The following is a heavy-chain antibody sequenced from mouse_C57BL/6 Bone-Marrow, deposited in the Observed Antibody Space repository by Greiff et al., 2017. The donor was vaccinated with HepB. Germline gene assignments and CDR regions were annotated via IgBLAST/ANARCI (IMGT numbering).Heavy chain of an antibody. J-gene: IGHJ1*03. CDR2: ISNGGGST. Sequence: EVQGVESGGGLVQPGGSLKLSCAASGFTFSDYYMYWVRQTPEKRLEWVAYISNGGGSTYYPDTVKGRFTISRDNAKNTLYLQMSRLKSEDTAMYYCARRNGSYWYFDVWGTGTTVTVSS. D-gene: IGHD1-1*01. CDR3: ARRNGSYWYFDV. CDR1: GFTFSDYY. V-gene: IGHV5-12*01.